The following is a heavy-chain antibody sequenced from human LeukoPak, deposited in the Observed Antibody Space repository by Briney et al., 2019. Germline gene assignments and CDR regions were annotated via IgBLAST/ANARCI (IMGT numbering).Heavy chain of an antibody. V-gene: IGHV1-18*01. CDR2: ISAYNGNT. CDR3: ARDRACSSTSCNVVFDY. Sequence: GASVKVSCKASGYTFTSYGISWVRQAPGQGLEWMGWISAYNGNTNYAQMLQGRVTMTTDTSTSTAYMELRSLRSDDTAVYYCARDRACSSTSCNVVFDYWGQGTLVTVSS. J-gene: IGHJ4*02. CDR1: GYTFTSYG. D-gene: IGHD2-2*01.